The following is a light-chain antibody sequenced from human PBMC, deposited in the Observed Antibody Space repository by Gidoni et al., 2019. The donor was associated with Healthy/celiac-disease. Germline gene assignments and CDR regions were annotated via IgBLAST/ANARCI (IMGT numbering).Light chain of an antibody. CDR2: AAS. J-gene: IGKJ2*01. V-gene: IGKV1-39*01. Sequence: DIQMTQSPSSLSASVGDRVTITCRASQSISSYLNLYQQKPGKAPKLLIYAASSLQSGVPSRFSGSGSGTDFTLTISSLQPEDFSTYYCQQSYSTPTFXQXTKLEIK. CDR3: QQSYSTPT. CDR1: QSISSY.